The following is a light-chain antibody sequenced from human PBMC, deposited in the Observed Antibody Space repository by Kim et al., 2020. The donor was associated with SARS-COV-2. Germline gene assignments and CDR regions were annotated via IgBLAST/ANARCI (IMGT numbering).Light chain of an antibody. CDR3: QQYYSSPFT. CDR2: DAS. Sequence: EIVMTQSPGTLSLSPGERATLSCRASPSISSTSLAWYQQRPGQAPRLLIYDASSRAAGIPDRFSGSGSGTDFTLIIDRLEPEDFALYFCQQYYSSPFTFGGGTKLEI. CDR1: PSISSTS. V-gene: IGKV3-20*01. J-gene: IGKJ4*01.